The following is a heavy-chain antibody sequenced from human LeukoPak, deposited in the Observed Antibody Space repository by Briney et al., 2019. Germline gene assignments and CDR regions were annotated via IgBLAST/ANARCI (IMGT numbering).Heavy chain of an antibody. D-gene: IGHD2-21*02. Sequence: GGSLRLSCAASGFTFSSYPMHWVRQAPGKGLEWVAVISYDGSNKYYADSVKGRFTISRDNSKSTLYLQMDSLIAGDTAVYYCARQGDTGSWYFDYWGQGTLVTVSS. CDR2: ISYDGSNK. CDR1: GFTFSSYP. CDR3: ARQGDTGSWYFDY. V-gene: IGHV3-30-3*01. J-gene: IGHJ4*02.